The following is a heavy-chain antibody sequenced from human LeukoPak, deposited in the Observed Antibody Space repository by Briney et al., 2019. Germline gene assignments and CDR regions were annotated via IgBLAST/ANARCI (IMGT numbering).Heavy chain of an antibody. V-gene: IGHV4-59*01. CDR2: IYYSGST. D-gene: IGHD5-18*01. CDR3: ARGSDTAMVLSWFDP. Sequence: SETLSLTCIVSGGSISSGYWNWIRQPPGKGLEWIGYIYYSGSTKYNPSLKSRVTVSGDTSKNQFSLKLSSVTAADTAVYYCARGSDTAMVLSWFDPWGQGTLVTVSS. J-gene: IGHJ5*02. CDR1: GGSISSGY.